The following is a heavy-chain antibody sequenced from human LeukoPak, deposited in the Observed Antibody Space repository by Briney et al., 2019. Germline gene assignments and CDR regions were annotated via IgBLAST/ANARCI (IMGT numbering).Heavy chain of an antibody. Sequence: SETLSLTCTVSGGSISSYSWSWIRQPPGKGLEWIGYIYHSGSTYYNPSLKSRVTISVDRSKNQFSLKLSSVTAADTAVYYCARSLQSSGYQQTFDYWGQGTLVTVSS. CDR3: ARSLQSSGYQQTFDY. V-gene: IGHV4-30-2*01. J-gene: IGHJ4*02. CDR1: GGSISSYS. D-gene: IGHD3-22*01. CDR2: IYHSGST.